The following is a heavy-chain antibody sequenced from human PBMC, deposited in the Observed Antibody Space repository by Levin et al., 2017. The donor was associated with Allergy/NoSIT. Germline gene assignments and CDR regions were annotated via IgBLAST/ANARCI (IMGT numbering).Heavy chain of an antibody. J-gene: IGHJ3*01. CDR2: IGSGSSTI. V-gene: IGHV3-48*04. CDR3: AKKQAGTSGFSFDV. CDR1: GFTFSIYS. D-gene: IGHD6-19*01. Sequence: GGSLRLSCAASGFTFSIYSMNWVRQAPGKGLEWVSYIGSGSSTIYYADSVKGRFTVSRDNAKNSLYLQMNSLRVEDTAIYYCAKKQAGTSGFSFDVWGQGTTVTVSS.